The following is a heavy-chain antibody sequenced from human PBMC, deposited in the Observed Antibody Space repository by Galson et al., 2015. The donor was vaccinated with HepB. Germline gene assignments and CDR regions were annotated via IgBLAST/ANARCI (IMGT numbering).Heavy chain of an antibody. CDR1: GFTFSDSY. V-gene: IGHV3-11*06. J-gene: IGHJ4*02. D-gene: IGHD5-24*01. CDR3: ARDAARDGYFDS. CDR2: ITTGSMYT. Sequence: SLRLSCAASGFTFSDSYMSWIRQAPGKGLEWVAYITTGSMYTNYADSLRGRFTISRDNAKNSLYLQMNSLRVEDTAVYYCARDAARDGYFDSWGPGTLVTVSS.